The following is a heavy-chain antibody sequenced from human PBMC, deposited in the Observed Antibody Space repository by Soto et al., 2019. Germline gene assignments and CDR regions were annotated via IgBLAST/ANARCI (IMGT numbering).Heavy chain of an antibody. CDR2: ISYDGSNK. V-gene: IGHV3-30*18. CDR1: GVTFSSYG. J-gene: IGHJ6*02. Sequence: HPGGSLRLSCAASGVTFSSYGMHWVRQAPGKGLEWVAVISYDGSNKYYADSVKGRFTISRDNSKNTLYLQMNSLRAEDTAVYYCAKLYSPATYYYDSSGYSSYNYYYGMDVWGQGTTVTVSS. D-gene: IGHD3-22*01. CDR3: AKLYSPATYYYDSSGYSSYNYYYGMDV.